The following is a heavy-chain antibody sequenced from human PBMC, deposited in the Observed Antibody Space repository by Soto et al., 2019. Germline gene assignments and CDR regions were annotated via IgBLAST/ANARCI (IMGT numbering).Heavy chain of an antibody. V-gene: IGHV4-38-2*01. CDR3: ARTPPVAGPIDY. CDR1: GYSISSGYY. Sequence: SETLSLTCAVSGYSISSGYYWDWIRQPPGKGLEWIGSIYHSGSTYYNPSLKSRVTISVDTSKNQFSLKLSSVTAADTAVYYCARTPPVAGPIDYWGQGTLVTVSS. D-gene: IGHD6-19*01. J-gene: IGHJ4*02. CDR2: IYHSGST.